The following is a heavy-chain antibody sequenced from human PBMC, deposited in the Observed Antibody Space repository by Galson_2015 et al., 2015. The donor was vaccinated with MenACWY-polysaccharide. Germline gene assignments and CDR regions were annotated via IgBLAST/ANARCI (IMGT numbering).Heavy chain of an antibody. CDR1: GFTFNGYG. CDR2: ISYESSNK. V-gene: IGHV3-30*03. J-gene: IGHJ4*02. CDR3: ARKLYYYDSSSSGWFD. D-gene: IGHD3-22*01. Sequence: SLRLSCAASGFTFNGYGMHWVRQAPGKGLEWVAVISYESSNKYYADSVKGRFTISRDNSKNSLYLQMNSLRAEDTAVYYCARKLYYYDSSSSGWFDWGQGTLVTVSS.